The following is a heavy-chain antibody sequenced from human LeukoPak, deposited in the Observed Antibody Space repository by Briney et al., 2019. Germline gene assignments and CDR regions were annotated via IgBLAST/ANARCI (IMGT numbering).Heavy chain of an antibody. V-gene: IGHV3-23*01. CDR2: ISGSGGST. CDR1: GFTFSSYA. J-gene: IGHJ6*03. Sequence: GGSLRLSCAACGFTFSSYAMSWVRQAPGKGLEWVSAISGSGGSTYYADSVKGRFTISRDNSKNTLYLQMNSLRAEDTAVYYCARDSRFLEFSYYMDVWGKGTTVTVSS. D-gene: IGHD3-3*01. CDR3: ARDSRFLEFSYYMDV.